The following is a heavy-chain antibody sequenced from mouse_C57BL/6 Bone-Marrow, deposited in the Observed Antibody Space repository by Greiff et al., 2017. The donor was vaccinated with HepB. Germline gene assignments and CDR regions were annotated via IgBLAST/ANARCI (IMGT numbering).Heavy chain of an antibody. J-gene: IGHJ3*01. CDR1: GYTFTSYW. CDR2: INPSSGYT. V-gene: IGHV1-7*01. D-gene: IGHD2-4*01. Sequence: QVHVKQSGAELAKPGASVKLSCKASGYTFTSYWMHWVKQRPGQGLEWIGYINPSSGYTKYNQKFKDKATLTADKSSSTAYMQLSSLTYEDSAVYYCARLEYDYDWFAYWGQGTLVTVSA. CDR3: ARLEYDYDWFAY.